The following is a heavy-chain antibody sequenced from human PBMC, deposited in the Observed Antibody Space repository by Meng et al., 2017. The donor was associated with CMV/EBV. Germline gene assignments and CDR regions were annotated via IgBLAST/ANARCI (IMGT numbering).Heavy chain of an antibody. Sequence: GGSLRLSCAASGFTFRTYNMNWVRQAPGKGLEWVAVIWYDGSNKYYADSVKGRFTISRDNSKNTLYLQMNSLRAEDKAVYYCAKDRYYYDSSGYYSEDYWGQGTLVTVSS. J-gene: IGHJ4*02. CDR1: GFTFRTYN. D-gene: IGHD3-22*01. CDR3: AKDRYYYDSSGYYSEDY. V-gene: IGHV3-33*06. CDR2: IWYDGSNK.